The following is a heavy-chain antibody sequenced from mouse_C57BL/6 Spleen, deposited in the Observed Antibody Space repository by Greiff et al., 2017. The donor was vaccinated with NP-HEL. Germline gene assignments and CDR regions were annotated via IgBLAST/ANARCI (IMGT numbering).Heavy chain of an antibody. V-gene: IGHV1-69*01. CDR3: ARLGREAH. D-gene: IGHD4-1*01. CDR2: IDPSDSYT. J-gene: IGHJ2*01. Sequence: QVQLQQPGAELVMPGASVKLSCKASGYTFTSYWMHWVKQRPGQGLEWIGEIDPSDSYTNYNQKFKGKSTLTVDKSSSTAYMQPSSLTSEDSAVYYCARLGREAHWGQGTTLTVSS. CDR1: GYTFTSYW.